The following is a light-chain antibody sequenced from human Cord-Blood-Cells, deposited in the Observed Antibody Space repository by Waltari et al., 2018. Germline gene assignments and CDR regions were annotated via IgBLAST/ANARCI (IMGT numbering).Light chain of an antibody. CDR1: QYVGGYNY. J-gene: IGLJ3*02. CDR2: DVS. V-gene: IGLV2-14*03. Sequence: QSALTPPASVAGSPGQAITISCTGTQQYVGGYNYVSLYQQHPGKAPKLMIYDVSNRPSGVSNRFSGSKSGNTASLTISGLQAEDEADYYCSSYTSSSIWVFGGGTKLTVL. CDR3: SSYTSSSIWV.